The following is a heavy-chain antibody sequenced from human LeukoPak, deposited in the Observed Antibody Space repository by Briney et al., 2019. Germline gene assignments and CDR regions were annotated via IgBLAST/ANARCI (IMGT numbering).Heavy chain of an antibody. CDR2: IYTSGST. V-gene: IGHV4-4*09. D-gene: IGHD3-10*01. Sequence: SETLSPTCTVSGGSISSYYWSWIRQPPGKGLEWIGYIYTSGSTNYNPSLKSRVTISVDTSKNQFSLKLSSVTAADTAVYYCARPARADYYGSGSYWYWFDPWGQGTLVTVSS. CDR3: ARPARADYYGSGSYWYWFDP. J-gene: IGHJ5*02. CDR1: GGSISSYY.